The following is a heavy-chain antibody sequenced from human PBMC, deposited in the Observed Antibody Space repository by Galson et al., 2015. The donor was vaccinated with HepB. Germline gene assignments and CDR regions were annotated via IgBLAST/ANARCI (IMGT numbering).Heavy chain of an antibody. Sequence: SVKVSCKASGGTFSSYTISWVRQAPGQGLEWMGRIIPILGIANYAQKFQGRVTITADKSTSTAYMELSSLRSEDTAVYYCARDPGIAAAGGNYWGQGTLVTVSS. J-gene: IGHJ4*02. V-gene: IGHV1-69*04. D-gene: IGHD6-13*01. CDR1: GGTFSSYT. CDR3: ARDPGIAAAGGNY. CDR2: IIPILGIA.